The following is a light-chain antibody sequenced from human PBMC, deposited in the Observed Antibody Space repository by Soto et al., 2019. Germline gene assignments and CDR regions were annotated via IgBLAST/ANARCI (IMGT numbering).Light chain of an antibody. CDR3: QQYGSSPLT. Sequence: EIVLTQSPDTLSLSPGERATLSCRASQSVSASYLAWYQHKPGQAPRLLMYGASRSATGIPDRFSGSGSGTDFTLTISRLEPEDFVVYFCQQYGSSPLTFGGGTKVDIK. V-gene: IGKV3-20*01. CDR2: GAS. J-gene: IGKJ4*01. CDR1: QSVSASY.